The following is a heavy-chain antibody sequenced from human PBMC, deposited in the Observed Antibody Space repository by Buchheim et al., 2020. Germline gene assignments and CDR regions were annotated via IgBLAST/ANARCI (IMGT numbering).Heavy chain of an antibody. Sequence: QVQLQQWGAGLLKPSETLSLTCAVYGGSFSGYYWSWIRQPPGKGLEWIGEINHSGSTNYNPSLKSRVTISVDTSKNQFSLKLSSVTAADTAVYYCARGPRGYSSSWYSYYYGMDVWGQGTT. CDR3: ARGPRGYSSSWYSYYYGMDV. V-gene: IGHV4-34*01. CDR1: GGSFSGYY. D-gene: IGHD6-13*01. J-gene: IGHJ6*02. CDR2: INHSGST.